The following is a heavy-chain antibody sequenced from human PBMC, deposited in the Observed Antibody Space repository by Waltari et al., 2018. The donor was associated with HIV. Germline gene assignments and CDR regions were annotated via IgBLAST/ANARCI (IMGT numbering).Heavy chain of an antibody. CDR2: IYYSGST. D-gene: IGHD1-26*01. CDR1: GGSISSSSYY. V-gene: IGHV4-39*01. CDR3: ARHVAPSGSYFY. J-gene: IGHJ4*02. Sequence: QLQLQESGPGLVKPSETLSLTCTVSGGSISSSSYYWGWIRQPPGKGLEWIGSIYYSGSTYSHPSLRIRVTISVDTSKNQFSRKLSSVTAADTAVYYCARHVAPSGSYFYWGQGTLVTVSS.